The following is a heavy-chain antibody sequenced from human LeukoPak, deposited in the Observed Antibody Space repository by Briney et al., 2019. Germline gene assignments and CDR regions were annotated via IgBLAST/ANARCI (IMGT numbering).Heavy chain of an antibody. CDR3: ASLSTGSSSPAHGY. CDR2: INWNGGST. Sequence: PGGSLRLSCAASGFTFDDFGLSWVRQAPGKGLEWVSGINWNGGSTGYTDSGKGRFTISRDNAKNSLYLQMNSLRAEDTALYYCASLSTGSSSPAHGYWGQGTLVTVSS. CDR1: GFTFDDFG. J-gene: IGHJ4*02. D-gene: IGHD6-13*01. V-gene: IGHV3-20*04.